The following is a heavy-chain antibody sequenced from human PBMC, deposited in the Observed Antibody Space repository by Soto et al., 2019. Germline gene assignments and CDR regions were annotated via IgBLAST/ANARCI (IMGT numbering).Heavy chain of an antibody. V-gene: IGHV3-49*04. Sequence: PGGSLRLSCAASGFTFGDYAMSWVRQAPGKGLEWVGFIRRKAYGGTTEYAASVKGRFTISRDDSKSIAYLQMNSLKTEDTAVYYCTRGGAWVDYYYYYGMDVWGQGTTVTVSS. CDR1: GFTFGDYA. J-gene: IGHJ6*02. CDR3: TRGGAWVDYYYYYGMDV. CDR2: IRRKAYGGTT. D-gene: IGHD1-26*01.